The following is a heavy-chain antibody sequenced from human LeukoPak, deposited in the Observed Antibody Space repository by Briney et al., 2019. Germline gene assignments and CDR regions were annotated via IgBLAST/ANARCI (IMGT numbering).Heavy chain of an antibody. V-gene: IGHV3-53*01. CDR1: GFTACSNY. Sequence: PGGSLRLSCAASGFTACSNYMGGVGQAPGKGLEWVSVIYTGGSTYSADSVKSRFTISRDKSKNTLYLQMNSLRAEDTAVYYCARGIAAAGKGYYYYYGMDVWGQGTTVTVSS. CDR2: IYTGGST. CDR3: ARGIAAAGKGYYYYYGMDV. D-gene: IGHD6-13*01. J-gene: IGHJ6*02.